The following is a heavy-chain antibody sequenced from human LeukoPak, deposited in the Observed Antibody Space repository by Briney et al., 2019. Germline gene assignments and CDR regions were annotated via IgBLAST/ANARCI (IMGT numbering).Heavy chain of an antibody. CDR3: AKDYGDYVPYYYYMDV. J-gene: IGHJ6*03. CDR1: GFTFSSYA. Sequence: PGGSLRLSCAASGFTFSSYAMSWVRQAPGKGLEWVSAISGSGGSTYYADSVKGRFTISRDNSKNTLYLQMNSLRAEDTAGHYCAKDYGDYVPYYYYMDVWGKGTTVTVSS. V-gene: IGHV3-23*01. D-gene: IGHD4-17*01. CDR2: ISGSGGST.